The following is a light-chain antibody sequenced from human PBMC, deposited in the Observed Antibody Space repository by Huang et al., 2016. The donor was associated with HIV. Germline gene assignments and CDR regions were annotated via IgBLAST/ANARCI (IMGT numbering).Light chain of an antibody. CDR3: MQALQTPWT. Sequence: DIVMTQSPLSLSVTPGEPASISCRSSQSLLQSNGYRYLDWYVQKQGQAPQLLFYLGSSRASGVPDRFIGSASGTDCSLRISRVEAEDVGVYYCMQALQTPWTFGQGTKVEIK. J-gene: IGKJ1*01. CDR1: QSLLQSNGYRY. CDR2: LGS. V-gene: IGKV2-28*01.